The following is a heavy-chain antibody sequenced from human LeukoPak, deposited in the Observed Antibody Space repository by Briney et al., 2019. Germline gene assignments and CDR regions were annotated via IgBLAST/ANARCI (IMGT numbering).Heavy chain of an antibody. J-gene: IGHJ4*02. CDR2: MSAYNGNT. V-gene: IGHV1-18*01. CDR3: ARSDGYCSGGSCLTLPDY. CDR1: GYTFTSYG. D-gene: IGHD2-15*01. Sequence: GASVKVSCKASGYTFTSYGIGWVRQAPGQGLEWMGWMSAYNGNTNYAQKLQGRVTMPTDTSTSTAYMELRSLRSDDTAVYYCARSDGYCSGGSCLTLPDYWGQGTLVTVSS.